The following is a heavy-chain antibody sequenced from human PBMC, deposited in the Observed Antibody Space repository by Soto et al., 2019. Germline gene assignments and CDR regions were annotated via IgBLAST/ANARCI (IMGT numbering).Heavy chain of an antibody. Sequence: QVQLVQSGAEVKKPGASVKVSCKASGYTFTSYYMHWVRQAPGQGLEWMGIINPSGGSTSYAQKFQGRVTMTRDTSTSTVYMELSSLRSEDTAVYYCARDPLDWAGARGGGWFDPWGQGTLVTVS. CDR3: ARDPLDWAGARGGGWFDP. J-gene: IGHJ5*02. V-gene: IGHV1-46*01. D-gene: IGHD1-26*01. CDR1: GYTFTSYY. CDR2: INPSGGST.